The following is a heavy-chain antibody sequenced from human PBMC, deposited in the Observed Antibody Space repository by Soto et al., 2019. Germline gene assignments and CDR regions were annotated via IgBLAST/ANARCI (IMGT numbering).Heavy chain of an antibody. CDR2: IYPGDSDT. Sequence: GESLKISCKGSGCSFTSYWIGWVRQMPGKGLEWMGIIYPGDSDTRYSPSFQGQVTISADKSISTAYLQWSSLKASDTAMYYCARLSLWFGELFVSPYYFDYWGQGTLVTVSS. V-gene: IGHV5-51*01. D-gene: IGHD3-10*01. CDR1: GCSFTSYW. J-gene: IGHJ4*02. CDR3: ARLSLWFGELFVSPYYFDY.